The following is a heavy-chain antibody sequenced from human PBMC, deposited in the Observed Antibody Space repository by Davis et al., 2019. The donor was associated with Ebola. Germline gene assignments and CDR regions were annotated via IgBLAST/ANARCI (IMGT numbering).Heavy chain of an antibody. V-gene: IGHV1-46*01. CDR2: INPSGGST. J-gene: IGHJ4*02. Sequence: ASVKVSCKASGYTFTSYYMHWVRQAPGQGLEWMGIINPSGGSTSYAQKFQGRVTMTRDTSKNQFSLKLSSVTAADTAVYYCARGRARLDYWGQGTLVTVSS. CDR1: GYTFTSYY. CDR3: ARGRARLDY.